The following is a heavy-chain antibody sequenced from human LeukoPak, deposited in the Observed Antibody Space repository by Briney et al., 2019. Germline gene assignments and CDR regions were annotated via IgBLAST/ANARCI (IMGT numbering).Heavy chain of an antibody. Sequence: GASVKVSCKASGYTFTGYYMHWVRQAPGQGLEWMGWINPNSGGTNYAQKFQGRVTMTRDTSIGTAYMELSRLRSDDTAVYYCARDRNSDYDFWSGYTCCMGMDVWGQGTTVTVSS. D-gene: IGHD3-3*01. J-gene: IGHJ6*02. CDR2: INPNSGGT. CDR1: GYTFTGYY. V-gene: IGHV1-2*02. CDR3: ARDRNSDYDFWSGYTCCMGMDV.